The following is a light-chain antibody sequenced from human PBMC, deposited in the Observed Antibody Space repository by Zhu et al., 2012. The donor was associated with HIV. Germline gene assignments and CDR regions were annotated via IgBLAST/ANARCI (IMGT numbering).Light chain of an antibody. CDR3: QQYGSSPGVT. J-gene: IGKJ5*01. Sequence: EIVLTQSPGTLSLSPGERATLSCRASQSVSSSYLAWHQQKPGQAPRLLIYGASSRATGVPDRFSGSGSGTDFTLTISRLEPEDLAVYYCQQYGSSPGVTFGQGTRLQIK. CDR1: QSVSSSY. V-gene: IGKV3-20*01. CDR2: GAS.